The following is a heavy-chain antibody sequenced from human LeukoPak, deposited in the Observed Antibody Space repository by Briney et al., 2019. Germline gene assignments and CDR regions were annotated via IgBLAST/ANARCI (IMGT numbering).Heavy chain of an antibody. V-gene: IGHV3-23*01. D-gene: IGHD6-19*01. CDR1: GFTFSSYA. CDR3: ARASGSYQFDY. Sequence: GGSLRLSCAASGFTFSSYAMSWVRQAPGKGLEWVSAISGSGGSTYYADSVKGRFTISRDNAKNSLYLQMNSLRAEDTAVYYCARASGSYQFDYWGQGTLVTVSS. CDR2: ISGSGGST. J-gene: IGHJ4*02.